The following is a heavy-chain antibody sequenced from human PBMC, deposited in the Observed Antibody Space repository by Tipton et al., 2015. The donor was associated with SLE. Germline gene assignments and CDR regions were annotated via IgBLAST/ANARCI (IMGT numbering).Heavy chain of an antibody. D-gene: IGHD5-12*01. CDR1: GGSFSGYY. J-gene: IGHJ4*02. Sequence: TLSLTCAVYGGSFSGYYWSWIRQPPGKGLEWIGYIYYSGSTNYNPSLKSRVTISVDTSKNQFSLKLSSVTAADTAVYYCASHSGYEGYWGQGTLVTVSS. CDR3: ASHSGYEGY. CDR2: IYYSGST. V-gene: IGHV4-59*01.